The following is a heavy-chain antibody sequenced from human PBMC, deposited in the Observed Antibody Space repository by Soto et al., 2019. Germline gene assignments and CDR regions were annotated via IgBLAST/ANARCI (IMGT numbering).Heavy chain of an antibody. CDR3: ASGIVGATGGPVY. J-gene: IGHJ4*02. CDR2: IYYSGST. CDR1: GGSISSSSYY. Sequence: QLQLQESGPGLVKPSETLSLTCTVSGGSISSSSYYWGWIRQPPGKGLEWIGSIYYSGSTYYNPSLKSRVTISVDTSKNQFSLKLSSVTAADTAVYYCASGIVGATGGPVYWGQGTLVTVSS. D-gene: IGHD1-26*01. V-gene: IGHV4-39*01.